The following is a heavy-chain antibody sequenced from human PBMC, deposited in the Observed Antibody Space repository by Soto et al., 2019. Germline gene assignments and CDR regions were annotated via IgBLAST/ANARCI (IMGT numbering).Heavy chain of an antibody. Sequence: GGSLRLSCAASGFTFSSYWVSWVRQAPGKGLEWVANIKQDGSEKYYVDSVKGRFTISRDNAKNSLYLQMNSLRAEDTAVYYCARLDYDFWSGYYPEGYYYMDVWGKGTTVTVSS. D-gene: IGHD3-3*01. CDR2: IKQDGSEK. CDR3: ARLDYDFWSGYYPEGYYYMDV. J-gene: IGHJ6*03. CDR1: GFTFSSYW. V-gene: IGHV3-7*01.